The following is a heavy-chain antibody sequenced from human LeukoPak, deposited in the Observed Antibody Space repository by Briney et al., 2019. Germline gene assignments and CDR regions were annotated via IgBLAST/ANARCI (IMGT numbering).Heavy chain of an antibody. CDR1: GGSFSGYY. J-gene: IGHJ5*02. D-gene: IGHD6-19*01. CDR2: INHSGST. V-gene: IGHV4-34*01. CDR3: ARRARYSSGWYWFDP. Sequence: SETLSLTCAVYGGSFSGYYWSWIRQPPGKGLEWIGEINHSGSTNYNPSLKSRVTISVDTSKNQFSLKLSSVTAADTAVYYCARRARYSSGWYWFDPWGQGTLVTVSS.